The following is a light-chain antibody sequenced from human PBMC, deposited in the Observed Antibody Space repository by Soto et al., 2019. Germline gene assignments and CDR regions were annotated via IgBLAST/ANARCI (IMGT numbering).Light chain of an antibody. CDR1: QSISGTY. CDR3: QQYGGSPYT. CDR2: GAS. Sequence: IVLTQSPGTLSLSPGDTATLSCRASQSISGTYFAWYQQKPGQAPRLLIYGASSRATGIPDRFSGSGSGTDFTHTISRLESEDFAVYYCQQYGGSPYTFGQGTKLEIK. J-gene: IGKJ2*01. V-gene: IGKV3-20*01.